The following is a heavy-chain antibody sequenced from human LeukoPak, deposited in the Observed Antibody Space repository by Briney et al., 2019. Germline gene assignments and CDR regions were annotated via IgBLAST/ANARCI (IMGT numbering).Heavy chain of an antibody. Sequence: GGSLRLSCAASGFTFSSYAMSWVRQAPGKGLEWVSAISGSGGSTYYADSVKGRFTISRDNAKTTFYLQMNCLRAEVTAVYYCTRGNGSPGDYWGQGSLVTVSS. D-gene: IGHD1-1*01. CDR2: ISGSGGST. V-gene: IGHV3-23*01. CDR3: TRGNGSPGDY. CDR1: GFTFSSYA. J-gene: IGHJ4*02.